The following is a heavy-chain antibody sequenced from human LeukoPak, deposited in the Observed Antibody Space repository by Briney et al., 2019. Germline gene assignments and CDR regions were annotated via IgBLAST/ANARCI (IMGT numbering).Heavy chain of an antibody. D-gene: IGHD1-14*01. CDR3: ARVDKSELMFDY. J-gene: IGHJ4*02. V-gene: IGHV3-53*01. CDR1: GGSISSGGYY. CDR2: IYSGGST. Sequence: PSETLSLTCTVSGGSISSGGYYWSWVRQAPGKGLEWVSVIYSGGSTYHANSVKGRFTISRDNSKNTLYLQMNSLRAEDTAVYYCARVDKSELMFDYWGQGTLVTVSS.